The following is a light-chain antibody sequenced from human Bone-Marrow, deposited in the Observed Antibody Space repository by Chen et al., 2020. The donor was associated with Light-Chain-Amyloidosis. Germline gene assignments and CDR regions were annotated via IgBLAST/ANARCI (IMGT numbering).Light chain of an antibody. J-gene: IGLJ2*01. CDR3: QSADSSGTYEVI. CDR2: RDT. Sequence: SYELTQPPSVSVSPGQTARINCSGDDLPTKYAYWYQQKPGQAPVLVTHRDTERPSGISERFSCSSSGTTATLTISGVQAEDEADYHCQSADSSGTYEVIFGGGTKLTVL. CDR1: DLPTKY. V-gene: IGLV3-25*03.